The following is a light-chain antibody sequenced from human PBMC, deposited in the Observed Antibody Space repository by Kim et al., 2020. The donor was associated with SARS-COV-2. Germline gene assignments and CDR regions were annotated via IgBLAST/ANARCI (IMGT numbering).Light chain of an antibody. Sequence: DIQMTQSPSSLSASVGDRVTITCRASQSIGNSLSWYQQKPGKAPKVLIYATSSLQSGVPSRFSGSGSGTDFTLTISSLQPEDSANYYCQESYSIFWTFGHGTKVDIK. CDR1: QSIGNS. CDR2: ATS. J-gene: IGKJ1*01. CDR3: QESYSIFWT. V-gene: IGKV1-39*01.